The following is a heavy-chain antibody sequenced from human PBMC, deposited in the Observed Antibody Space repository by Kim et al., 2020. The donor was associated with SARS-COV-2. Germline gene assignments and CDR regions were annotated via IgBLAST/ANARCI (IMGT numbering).Heavy chain of an antibody. CDR1: GGSFSGYY. CDR3: ARGRGSSSWYPYYYGMDV. Sequence: SETLSLTCAVYGGSFSGYYWNWIRQPPGKGLEWIGEINHSGSTNYNPSLKSRVTISVDTSKNQFSLKLSSVTAADTAVYYCARGRGSSSWYPYYYGMDVWGQGTTVTVSS. D-gene: IGHD6-13*01. CDR2: INHSGST. J-gene: IGHJ6*02. V-gene: IGHV4-34*01.